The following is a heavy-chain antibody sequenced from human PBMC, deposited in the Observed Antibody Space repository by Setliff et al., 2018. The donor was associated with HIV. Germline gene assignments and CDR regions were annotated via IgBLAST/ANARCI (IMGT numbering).Heavy chain of an antibody. V-gene: IGHV3-23*01. Sequence: GGSLRLSCAASGFTFPHYIMDWVRLAPGRGLEWVSTIIGSGADTYYPDSVKGRFTISRDNSKYTLSLQMNSLRVEDTAIYFCARDLTLRGREGEFDYWGQGTQVTVSS. CDR1: GFTFPHYI. CDR3: ARDLTLRGREGEFDY. J-gene: IGHJ4*02. D-gene: IGHD3-10*01. CDR2: IIGSGADT.